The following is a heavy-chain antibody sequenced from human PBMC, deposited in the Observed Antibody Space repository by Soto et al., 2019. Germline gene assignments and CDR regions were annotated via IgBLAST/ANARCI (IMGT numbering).Heavy chain of an antibody. Sequence: QVQLVQSGAELKKPGASVKVSFKASGYTFTSYGISWVRQAPGQGLEWMAWISPNNDNTNYEQRLKGRVTMTTDTSTSTVYMELRSLRSDDTAVYYCAREYSGGGMDVWGQGTTVTVSS. V-gene: IGHV1-18*01. CDR2: ISPNNDNT. CDR1: GYTFTSYG. CDR3: AREYSGGGMDV. J-gene: IGHJ6*02. D-gene: IGHD2-15*01.